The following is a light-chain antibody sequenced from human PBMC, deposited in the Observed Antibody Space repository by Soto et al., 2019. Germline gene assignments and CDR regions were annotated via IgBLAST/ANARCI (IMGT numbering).Light chain of an antibody. CDR3: QQSFNAPGT. Sequence: DIQMTQSPSSLSASIGDRVTITCRASQNINNYLNWYQQKPGKAPKILIYAASSLQSGVPSRFSGSGSGTEFTLTISSLQPEDFAMYYCQQSFNAPGTFGQGTAVDIK. CDR2: AAS. V-gene: IGKV1-39*01. CDR1: QNINNY. J-gene: IGKJ1*01.